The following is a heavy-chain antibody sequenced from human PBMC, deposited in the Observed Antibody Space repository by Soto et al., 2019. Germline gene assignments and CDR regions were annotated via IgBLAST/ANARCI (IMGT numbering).Heavy chain of an antibody. CDR1: GGTFSSYD. CDR2: IIPIIGTP. J-gene: IGHJ6*02. D-gene: IGHD3-10*01. Sequence: QVQLVQSGAEVKKPGSSVKVSCKAAGGTFSSYDFTWVRQARGQGLEWMGGIIPIIGTPKYAQKFQGRVTITADTSTSTAYMETTRLRAEDTAVYYCARASLWYGELLSKYSYYYGMDVWGQGTTVTVSS. V-gene: IGHV1-69*06. CDR3: ARASLWYGELLSKYSYYYGMDV.